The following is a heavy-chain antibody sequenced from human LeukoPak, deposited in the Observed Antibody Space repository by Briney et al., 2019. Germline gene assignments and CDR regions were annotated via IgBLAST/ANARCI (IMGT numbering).Heavy chain of an antibody. V-gene: IGHV1-69*02. D-gene: IGHD1-26*01. CDR3: ARSPSGSYYNFDY. CDR1: GGTFSSYT. Sequence: SVKVSCKASGGTFSSYTISWVRQAPGQGLEWMGRIIPILGIANYAQKFQGRVTITADKSTSTAYMELSSLRSEDTAVYYCARSPSGSYYNFDYWGQGTLVTVSS. J-gene: IGHJ4*02. CDR2: IIPILGIA.